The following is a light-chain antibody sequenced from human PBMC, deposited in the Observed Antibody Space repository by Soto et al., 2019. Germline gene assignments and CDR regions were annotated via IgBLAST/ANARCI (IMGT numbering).Light chain of an antibody. J-gene: IGLJ7*01. CDR1: SSDVGSYNL. CDR3: CSYAGSSAV. CDR2: EVS. Sequence: QSVLTQPASVSGSPGQSITISCTGTSSDVGSYNLVSWYQQHPGKAPQLMIYEVSTRPSGVSNRFSGSKSGNTASLTISGLQAEDEADYYCCSYAGSSAVFGGGTQLTVL. V-gene: IGLV2-23*02.